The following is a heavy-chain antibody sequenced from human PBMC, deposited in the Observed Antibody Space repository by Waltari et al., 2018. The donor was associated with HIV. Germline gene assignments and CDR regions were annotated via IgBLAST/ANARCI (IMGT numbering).Heavy chain of an antibody. J-gene: IGHJ4*02. V-gene: IGHV4-39*01. CDR2: IYYSGST. D-gene: IGHD2-2*01. Sequence: QLQLQESGPGLVKPSETLSLTCHVSGGSISGSSYYWGWIRQHPGKGLEWIGNIYYSGSTYYNPSLKSRVTISVDTSKNQFSLKLSSVTAADTAVYYCARRGYCSSISCYRPRYFDYWGQGTLVTVSS. CDR1: GGSISGSSYY. CDR3: ARRGYCSSISCYRPRYFDY.